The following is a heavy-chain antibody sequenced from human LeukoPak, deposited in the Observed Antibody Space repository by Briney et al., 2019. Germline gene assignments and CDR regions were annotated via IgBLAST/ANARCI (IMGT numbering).Heavy chain of an antibody. J-gene: IGHJ4*02. D-gene: IGHD2-2*03. V-gene: IGHV5-51*01. CDR2: IYPGDSDT. Sequence: GESLKISCKGSGYSFTSYWIGWVRQMPGKGPEWMAIIYPGDSDTRYSPSFQGQVTISADKSISTAYLQWSSLKASDTAMYYCATGGYCSSTSCSSVGYWGQGTLVTVSS. CDR1: GYSFTSYW. CDR3: ATGGYCSSTSCSSVGY.